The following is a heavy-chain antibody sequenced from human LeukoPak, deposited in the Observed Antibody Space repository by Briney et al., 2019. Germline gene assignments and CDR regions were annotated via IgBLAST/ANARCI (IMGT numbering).Heavy chain of an antibody. J-gene: IGHJ3*02. Sequence: ASVKVSCKASGYTFTGYYMHWVRQAPGQGLEWMGWINPNSGGTNYAQKFQGRVTMTRDTSISTAYMELSRLRSDDTAVYYCARYLGIAVAAPVGAFDIWGQGTMVTVSS. D-gene: IGHD6-19*01. CDR3: ARYLGIAVAAPVGAFDI. CDR2: INPNSGGT. CDR1: GYTFTGYY. V-gene: IGHV1-2*02.